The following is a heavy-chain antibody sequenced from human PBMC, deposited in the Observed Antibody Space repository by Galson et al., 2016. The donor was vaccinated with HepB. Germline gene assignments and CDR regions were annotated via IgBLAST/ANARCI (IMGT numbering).Heavy chain of an antibody. D-gene: IGHD3-3*01. CDR1: GFSFSTYP. CDR2: ISYDGTYK. CDR3: AKEYYDFWSGSFDY. Sequence: SLRLSCAASGFSFSTYPIHWVRQAPGKGLEWVSVISYDGTYKSYAGSVKGRFTISRDNSKNTLYLQMNSLTTEDTAVYYCAKEYYDFWSGSFDYWGLGALVTVSS. J-gene: IGHJ4*02. V-gene: IGHV3-30*18.